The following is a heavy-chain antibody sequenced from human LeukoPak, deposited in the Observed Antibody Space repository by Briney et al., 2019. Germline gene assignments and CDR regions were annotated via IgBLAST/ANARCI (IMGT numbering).Heavy chain of an antibody. D-gene: IGHD4-17*01. Sequence: ASVKASCKASGYTFTGYYMHWVRQAPGQGLEWMGWINPNSGGTNYAQKFQGRVTMTRDTSISTAYMELSRLRSDDTAVYYCARDYGDYEFASYWGQGTLVTVSS. CDR1: GYTFTGYY. J-gene: IGHJ4*02. CDR3: ARDYGDYEFASY. CDR2: INPNSGGT. V-gene: IGHV1-2*02.